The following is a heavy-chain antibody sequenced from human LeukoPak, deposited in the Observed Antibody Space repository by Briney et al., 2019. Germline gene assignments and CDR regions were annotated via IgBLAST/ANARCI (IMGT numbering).Heavy chain of an antibody. J-gene: IGHJ4*02. CDR3: AGDLTGTTGY. V-gene: IGHV4-4*07. CDR1: GGSISSYY. CDR2: IYTDGST. Sequence: SEPLSLTCTVSGGSISSYYWSWIRQPAGKGLEWIGRIYTDGSTIYNPSLESRVTMSVDTSTNQFSLKLSSVTAADTAVYYCAGDLTGTTGYWGQGTLVTVSS. D-gene: IGHD1-20*01.